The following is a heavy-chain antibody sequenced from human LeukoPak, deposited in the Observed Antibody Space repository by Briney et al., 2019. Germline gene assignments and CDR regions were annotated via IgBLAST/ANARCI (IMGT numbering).Heavy chain of an antibody. D-gene: IGHD3-22*01. CDR3: AREPYYYDSTGFDY. Sequence: ASVNVSCKASGYTFTSYGISWVRQAPGQGLEWMGWISAYNGNTNYVQKLQGRVTMTTHTSTNTAYMELRSLRSDDTAVYYCAREPYYYDSTGFDYWGQGTLVTVSS. CDR1: GYTFTSYG. J-gene: IGHJ4*02. CDR2: ISAYNGNT. V-gene: IGHV1-18*01.